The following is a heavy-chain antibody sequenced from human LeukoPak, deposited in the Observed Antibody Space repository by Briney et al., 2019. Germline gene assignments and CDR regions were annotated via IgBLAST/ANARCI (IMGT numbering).Heavy chain of an antibody. D-gene: IGHD2-2*01. V-gene: IGHV3-74*01. Sequence: GGSLRLSCAASGFTFTTFWMNWVRQAPGEGLVWVSLINTDGRTTTYADSVKGRFTISRDNAKNTLYLQMNSLRAEDTAVYFCARETYRLDPWGQGTLVTVSS. CDR1: GFTFTTFW. J-gene: IGHJ5*02. CDR3: ARETYRLDP. CDR2: INTDGRTT.